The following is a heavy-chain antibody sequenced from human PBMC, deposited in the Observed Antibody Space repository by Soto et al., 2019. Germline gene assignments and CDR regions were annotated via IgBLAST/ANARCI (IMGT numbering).Heavy chain of an antibody. CDR3: ARDREDSGSYYYYYGMDV. Sequence: SETLSLTCTVSGGYISSSNYYWGWIRQPPGKGLEWIGNFYYTGSTYYNPSLKSRVTISVDTSKNQFSLKLSSVTAADTAVYYCARDREDSGSYYYYYGMDVWGQGTTVTVSS. CDR2: FYYTGST. V-gene: IGHV4-39*07. CDR1: GGYISSSNYY. J-gene: IGHJ6*02. D-gene: IGHD3-10*01.